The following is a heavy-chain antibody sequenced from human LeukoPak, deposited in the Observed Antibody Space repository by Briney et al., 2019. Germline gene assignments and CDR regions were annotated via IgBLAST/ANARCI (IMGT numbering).Heavy chain of an antibody. Sequence: GESLRLSCAASGFTFSSYAMSWVRQAPGNVLEWVSGIRISVGSTYYAEPVKGPFTTSSDNSKNTVYLQINSLRAEATAVYYCAKDPIGSGSPGGYWGQGTLVTVSS. J-gene: IGHJ4*02. CDR2: IRISVGST. V-gene: IGHV3-23*01. D-gene: IGHD3-10*01. CDR1: GFTFSSYA. CDR3: AKDPIGSGSPGGY.